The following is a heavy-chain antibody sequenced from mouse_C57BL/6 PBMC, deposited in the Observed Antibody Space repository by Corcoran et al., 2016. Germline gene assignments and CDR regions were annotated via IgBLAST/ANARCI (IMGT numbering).Heavy chain of an antibody. Sequence: QVTLKESGPGILQSSQTLSLTCSFSGFSLSTSGMGVSWIRQPSGKGLEWLAHIYWDDDKRYNPSLKSRLTISKDTSRNQVFLKITRVDTADTATYYYARSDDSNYGDFDYWCQGTTLTVSS. D-gene: IGHD2-5*01. V-gene: IGHV8-12*01. J-gene: IGHJ2*01. CDR1: GFSLSTSGMG. CDR3: ARSDDSNYGDFDY. CDR2: IYWDDDK.